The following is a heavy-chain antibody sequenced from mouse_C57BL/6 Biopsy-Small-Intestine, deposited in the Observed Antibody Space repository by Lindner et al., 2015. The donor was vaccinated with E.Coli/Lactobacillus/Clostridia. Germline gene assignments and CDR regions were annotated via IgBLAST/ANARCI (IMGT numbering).Heavy chain of an antibody. CDR1: GYTFTAYY. D-gene: IGHD1-3*01. CDR3: ARDILGSRGRYFDL. V-gene: IGHV1-18*01. J-gene: IGHJ2*01. Sequence: SVKVSCKASGYTFTAYYMHWVRQAPGAPGQGLEWMGCINPNTGDTIYAQKFQGRVTLTRDTSIRTGYMELSGLRSDDTAVYYCARDILGSRGRYFDLWGQGFTLSVSS. CDR2: INPNTGDT.